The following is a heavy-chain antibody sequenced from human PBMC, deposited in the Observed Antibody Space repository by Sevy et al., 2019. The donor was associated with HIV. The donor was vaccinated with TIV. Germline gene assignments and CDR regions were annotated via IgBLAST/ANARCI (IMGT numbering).Heavy chain of an antibody. D-gene: IGHD6-19*01. Sequence: SETLSLTCTVSGASISSSGYYWGWIRQPPGKGLEWIASINYSGSTFYDPSLKSRVTISADTSKNQFSLDLNSVTAADTATDYCAGPILTYNNGWSYYDYWGQGTVVTVSS. V-gene: IGHV4-39*01. CDR1: GASISSSGYY. J-gene: IGHJ4*02. CDR2: INYSGST. CDR3: AGPILTYNNGWSYYDY.